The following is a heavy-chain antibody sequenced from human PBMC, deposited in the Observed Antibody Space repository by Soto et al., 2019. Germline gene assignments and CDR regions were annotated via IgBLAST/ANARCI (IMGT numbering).Heavy chain of an antibody. CDR3: ARVAVAGRGVDY. CDR2: INHSGST. J-gene: IGHJ4*02. CDR1: GGSFSGYY. D-gene: IGHD6-19*01. Sequence: SETLSLTCAVYGGSFSGYYWSWIRQPPGKGLEWIGEINHSGSTNYNPSLKSRVTISVDTSKNQFSLKLSSVTAADTAVYYCARVAVAGRGVDYWGQGTLVTVSS. V-gene: IGHV4-34*01.